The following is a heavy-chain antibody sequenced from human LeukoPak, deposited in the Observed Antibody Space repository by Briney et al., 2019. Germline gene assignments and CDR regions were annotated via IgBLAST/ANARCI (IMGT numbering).Heavy chain of an antibody. CDR2: IYHSGST. CDR3: ARGESSDY. J-gene: IGHJ4*02. CDR1: GYSISSGYY. Sequence: SETLSLTCTVSGYSISSGYYWGWIRQPPGKGLEWIGSIYHSGSTYYNPSLKSRVTISVDTSKYQFSLKLSSVTAADTAVYYCARGESSDYWGQGTLVTVSS. V-gene: IGHV4-38-2*02.